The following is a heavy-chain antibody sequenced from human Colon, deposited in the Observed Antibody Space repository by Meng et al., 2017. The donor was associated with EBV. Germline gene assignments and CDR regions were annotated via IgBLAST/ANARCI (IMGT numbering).Heavy chain of an antibody. D-gene: IGHD6-19*01. CDR1: GGSVSSGGYY. J-gene: IGHJ4*02. CDR2: IYYSGST. Sequence: VHLPEAVPGLVHPPQTLSLTGTVSGGSVSSGGYYWTWIRQHPGKGLEWFGHIYYSGSTFYNPSLKRRVIISIDTSKNQFSLNLRSVTAADTAVYYCARVSSGWDYFDYWGQGTLVTVSS. CDR3: ARVSSGWDYFDY. V-gene: IGHV4-31*03.